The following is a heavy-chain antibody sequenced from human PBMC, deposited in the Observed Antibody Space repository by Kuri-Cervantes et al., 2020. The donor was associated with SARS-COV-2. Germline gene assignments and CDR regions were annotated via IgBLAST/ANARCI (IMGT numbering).Heavy chain of an antibody. CDR1: GYTFTTYY. V-gene: IGHV1-46*03. J-gene: IGHJ3*02. D-gene: IGHD2-2*01. Sequence: ASVKVSCKASGYTFTTYYMHWVRQAPGQGLEWMGIINPSGGSTSYAQKFQGRVTMTRDTSTSTVYMQLSSLRSEDTAVYYCARGGLVPAASDAFDIWGQGTMVTV. CDR2: INPSGGST. CDR3: ARGGLVPAASDAFDI.